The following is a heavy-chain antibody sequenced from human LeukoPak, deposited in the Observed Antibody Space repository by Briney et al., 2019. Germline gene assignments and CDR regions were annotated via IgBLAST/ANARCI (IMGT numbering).Heavy chain of an antibody. D-gene: IGHD3-10*01. CDR2: ISAYNGST. CDR3: ARDTGPDVLLWFGEPTDY. CDR1: GYTFTSYG. J-gene: IGHJ4*02. Sequence: ASVKVSCKASGYTFTSYGISWVRQAPGQGLEWMGWISAYNGSTNYAQKLQGRVTMTTDTSTSTAYMELRSLRSDDTAVYYCARDTGPDVLLWFGEPTDYWGQGTLVTVSS. V-gene: IGHV1-18*01.